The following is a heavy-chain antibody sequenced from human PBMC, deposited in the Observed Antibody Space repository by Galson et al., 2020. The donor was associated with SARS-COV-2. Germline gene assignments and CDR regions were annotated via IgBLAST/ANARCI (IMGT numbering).Heavy chain of an antibody. CDR2: IDTDAANT. CDR1: GFTFTSYY. D-gene: IGHD3-10*02. V-gene: IGHV3-74*03. CDR3: ARGLFGDPVGFDR. J-gene: IGHJ4*02. Sequence: GESLRLTCAASGFTFTSYYMHWVRQAPGQGLVWVSRIDTDAANTKYADPVKGRFTISRDNAKNTLYLQMNSLRGEDMAVYYCARGLFGDPVGFDRWGQGTLVTVSS.